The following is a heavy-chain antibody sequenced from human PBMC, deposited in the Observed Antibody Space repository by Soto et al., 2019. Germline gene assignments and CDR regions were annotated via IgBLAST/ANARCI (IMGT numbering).Heavy chain of an antibody. D-gene: IGHD6-19*01. J-gene: IGHJ4*02. Sequence: QVQLVQSGAEVKKPGSSVKVSCKASGGTFSSYTISWVRQAPGQGLEWMGRIIPILGIANYAQKFQGRVTITADKSTSTAYMELSSLRSEDTAVYYCARDVHVAGMGSKVAGRGYYFDYWGQGTLVTVSS. V-gene: IGHV1-69*08. CDR2: IIPILGIA. CDR3: ARDVHVAGMGSKVAGRGYYFDY. CDR1: GGTFSSYT.